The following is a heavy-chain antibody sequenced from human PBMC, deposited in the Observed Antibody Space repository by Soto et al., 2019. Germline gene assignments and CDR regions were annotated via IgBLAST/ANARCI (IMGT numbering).Heavy chain of an antibody. CDR2: IIPIFGTA. J-gene: IGHJ6*02. D-gene: IGHD2-2*01. CDR3: ARDYCSSTSCPAYYYGMDV. CDR1: GGTFSSYA. Sequence: GASVKVSCKASGGTFSSYAISWVQQAPGQGLEWMGGIIPIFGTANYAQKFQGRVTITADESTSTAYMELSSLRSEDTAVYYCARDYCSSTSCPAYYYGMDVWGQGTTVTVSS. V-gene: IGHV1-69*13.